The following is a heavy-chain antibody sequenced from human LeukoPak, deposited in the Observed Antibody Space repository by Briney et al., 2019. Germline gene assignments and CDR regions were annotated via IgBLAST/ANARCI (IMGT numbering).Heavy chain of an antibody. J-gene: IGHJ4*02. CDR2: INWNGGST. CDR1: GFTFGNYG. Sequence: RTGGSLRLSCAASGFTFGNYGMSWVRQAPGKGLEWVSGINWNGGSTGYADPVEGRFTISRDNAKNSQYLQMNSLRVEDTALYYCARAQTYGDSRLLLDYWGQGTLVTVSS. D-gene: IGHD4-17*01. V-gene: IGHV3-20*04. CDR3: ARAQTYGDSRLLLDY.